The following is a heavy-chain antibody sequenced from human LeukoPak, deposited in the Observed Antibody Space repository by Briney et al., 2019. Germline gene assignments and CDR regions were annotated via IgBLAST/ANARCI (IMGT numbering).Heavy chain of an antibody. CDR2: IWYDGSNK. D-gene: IGHD6-19*01. Sequence: GRSPRLSCAASGFTFSSYGMHWVRQAPGKGLEWVAVIWYDGSNKYYADSVKGRFTISRDNSKNTLYLQMNSLRAEDTAVYYCARGSSGWYGYYFDYWGQGTLVTVSS. CDR1: GFTFSSYG. J-gene: IGHJ4*02. CDR3: ARGSSGWYGYYFDY. V-gene: IGHV3-33*01.